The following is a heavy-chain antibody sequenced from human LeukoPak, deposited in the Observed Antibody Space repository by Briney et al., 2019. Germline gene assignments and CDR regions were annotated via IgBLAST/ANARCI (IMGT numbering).Heavy chain of an antibody. CDR2: IYYSGST. V-gene: IGHV4-59*08. J-gene: IGHJ3*02. D-gene: IGHD3-10*01. Sequence: SETLSLTCTVSGGSISSYYWSWIRQPPGKGLEWIGYIYYSGSTNYNPSLKSRVTISVDTSKNQFSLKLSSVTAADTAVYYCARRPQTVIASGAFDIWGQGTMVTVSS. CDR1: GGSISSYY. CDR3: ARRPQTVIASGAFDI.